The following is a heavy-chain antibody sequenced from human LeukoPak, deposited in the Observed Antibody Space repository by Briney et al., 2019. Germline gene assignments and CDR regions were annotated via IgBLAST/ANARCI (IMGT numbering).Heavy chain of an antibody. V-gene: IGHV3-7*01. CDR1: GFSFSTYW. CDR3: GRRPREIAEADY. J-gene: IGHJ4*02. CDR2: IKQDGSEK. D-gene: IGHD2-21*01. Sequence: GGSLRLSCAASGFSFSTYWMSWVRQAPGKGLEWVANIKQDGSEKYYVDSVKGRFTISRDNAKNSLYLQMNSLRAEDTAVYYCGRRPREIAEADYWGQGTLVTVSS.